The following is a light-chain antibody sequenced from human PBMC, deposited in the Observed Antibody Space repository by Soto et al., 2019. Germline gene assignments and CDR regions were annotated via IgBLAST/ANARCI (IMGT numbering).Light chain of an antibody. CDR3: CSSAGSYTYV. CDR2: EIT. CDR1: GSDVGAYNS. J-gene: IGLJ1*01. Sequence: QSALTQPRSVSGSSGQSVTIACTGTGSDVGAYNSVSWYQQHPGKAPKLIIYEITKRPSGVPDRFSGSKSGNTASLTISGLQAEDEADYYCCSSAGSYTYVFGTGTKVTVL. V-gene: IGLV2-11*01.